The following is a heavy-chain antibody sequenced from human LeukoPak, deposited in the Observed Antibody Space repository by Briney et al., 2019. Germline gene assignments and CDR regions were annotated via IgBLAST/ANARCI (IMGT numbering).Heavy chain of an antibody. V-gene: IGHV3-30*02. Sequence: GGSLRLSCAASGFTFSSYGMHWVRQAPGKGLEWVAFIRYDGSNKYYADSVKGRFTISRDNSKNTLYLQMNSLRAEDTAVYYRAKDPLAYCGGDCYFGDDNYFDYWGQGTLVTVSS. CDR1: GFTFSSYG. CDR3: AKDPLAYCGGDCYFGDDNYFDY. CDR2: IRYDGSNK. J-gene: IGHJ4*02. D-gene: IGHD2-21*01.